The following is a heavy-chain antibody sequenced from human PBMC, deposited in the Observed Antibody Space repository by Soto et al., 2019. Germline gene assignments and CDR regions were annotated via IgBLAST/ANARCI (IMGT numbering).Heavy chain of an antibody. D-gene: IGHD3-3*01. Sequence: SEILSLTCTVSGGSISSYYWSWIRQPPGKGLEWIGYIYYSGSTNYNPSLKSRVTISVDTSKNQFSLKLSSVTAADTAVYYCARDRSYFDDFWSGYYGYGMDVWGQGTTVTVSS. J-gene: IGHJ6*02. CDR3: ARDRSYFDDFWSGYYGYGMDV. V-gene: IGHV4-59*01. CDR1: GGSISSYY. CDR2: IYYSGST.